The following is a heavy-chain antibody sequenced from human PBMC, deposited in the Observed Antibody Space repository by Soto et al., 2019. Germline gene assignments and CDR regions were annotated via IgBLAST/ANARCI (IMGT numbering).Heavy chain of an antibody. V-gene: IGHV4-31*03. J-gene: IGHJ5*02. CDR3: ARQGSSTANWIDP. CDR2: IYHTGKT. Sequence: SETLSLTCTVSGDAIYIGGYYWTWIRQHPGKGLEWIGYIYHTGKTYYNPSLESRVTMSVDTSKNQFSLKLASVTAADTAVYYCARQGSSTANWIDPWGQGTLVTVSS. D-gene: IGHD2-2*01. CDR1: GDAIYIGGYY.